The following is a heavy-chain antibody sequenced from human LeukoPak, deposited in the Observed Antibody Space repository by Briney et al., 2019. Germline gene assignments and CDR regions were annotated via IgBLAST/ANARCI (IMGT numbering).Heavy chain of an antibody. CDR3: SKGQPDYGSGSYFPNWFDP. J-gene: IGHJ5*02. D-gene: IGHD3-10*01. Sequence: GASLKTSCNYSGYSFSNYWIAWGRQMPGKGLGWMGIISPGDSYTRYSPYFQGPVSISAAKHIRTAYLQWSSRKASDAAYYDCSKGQPDYGSGSYFPNWFDPWGQGTLVTVSS. CDR2: ISPGDSYT. CDR1: GYSFSNYW. V-gene: IGHV5-51*04.